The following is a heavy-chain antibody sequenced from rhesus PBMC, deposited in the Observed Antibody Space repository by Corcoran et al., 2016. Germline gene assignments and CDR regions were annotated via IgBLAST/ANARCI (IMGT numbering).Heavy chain of an antibody. V-gene: IGHV2-95*01. J-gene: IGHJ2*01. D-gene: IGHD2-15*01. CDR3: ARVVVVLPAPPRYFDL. CDR2: IYWNDSK. Sequence: QVTLKESGPALVKPTQTLTLTCTFSGFSISTTGTGVGGLRQPPGKAQEWLASIYWNDSKDYYTSPKCRLTISKDTSKIQVVLTSTNMDPVDTATYYCARVVVVLPAPPRYFDLWAPDTPITISS. CDR1: GFSISTTGTG.